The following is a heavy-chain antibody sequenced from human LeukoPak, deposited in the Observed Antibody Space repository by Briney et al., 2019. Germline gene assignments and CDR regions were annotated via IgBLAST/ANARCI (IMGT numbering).Heavy chain of an antibody. D-gene: IGHD4-11*01. CDR3: AGLVTTVTDPNWFDP. J-gene: IGHJ5*02. V-gene: IGHV4-34*01. CDR2: INHSGST. CDR1: GGSISSYY. Sequence: PSETLSLTCTVSGGSISSYYWSWIRQPPGKGLEWIGEINHSGSTNYNPSLKSRVTISVDTSKNQFSLKLSSVTAADTAVYYCAGLVTTVTDPNWFDPWGQGTLVTVSS.